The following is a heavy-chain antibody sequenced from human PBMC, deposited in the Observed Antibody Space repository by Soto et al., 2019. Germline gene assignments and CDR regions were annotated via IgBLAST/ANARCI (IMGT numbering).Heavy chain of an antibody. V-gene: IGHV3-53*01. D-gene: IGHD3-22*01. J-gene: IGHJ4*02. CDR3: ARNYYDSSGGFDY. Sequence: EVQLVESGGGLIQPGGSLRLSCAASGITVSSNYMSWVRQAPGKGLEWVSVIYSGGSTYYADSVKGRFTISRDNSKNTLYLQMNSLRAEDTAVYYCARNYYDSSGGFDYWGQGTLVTVSS. CDR2: IYSGGST. CDR1: GITVSSNY.